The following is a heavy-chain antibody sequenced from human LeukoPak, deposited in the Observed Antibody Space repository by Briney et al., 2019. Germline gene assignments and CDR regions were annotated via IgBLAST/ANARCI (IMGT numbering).Heavy chain of an antibody. V-gene: IGHV3-7*01. CDR2: IKQHGSEK. D-gene: IGHD6-13*01. CDR1: GFTFSSYW. Sequence: GGSLRLSCAASGFTFSSYWMSWVRQAPGKGLEWVANIKQHGSEKYYVDSVKGRFTISRDNAKNSLYLQTNSLRAEDTAVYYCAREEAAAATTGFDYWGQGTLVTVSS. J-gene: IGHJ4*02. CDR3: AREEAAAATTGFDY.